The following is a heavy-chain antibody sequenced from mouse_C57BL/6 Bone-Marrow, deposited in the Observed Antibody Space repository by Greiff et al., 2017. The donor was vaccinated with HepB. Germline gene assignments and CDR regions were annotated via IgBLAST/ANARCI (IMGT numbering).Heavy chain of an antibody. CDR1: GYTFTSYW. D-gene: IGHD2-3*01. CDR2: IDPSDSYT. V-gene: IGHV1-59*01. CDR3: ARWLLPLFDY. J-gene: IGHJ2*01. Sequence: QVQLQQPGAELVRPGPSVKLSCKASGYTFTSYWMHWVKQRPGQGLEWIGVIDPSDSYTNYNQKFKGKATLTVDTSSSTAYMQLSSLTSEDSAVYYCARWLLPLFDYWGQGTTLTVSS.